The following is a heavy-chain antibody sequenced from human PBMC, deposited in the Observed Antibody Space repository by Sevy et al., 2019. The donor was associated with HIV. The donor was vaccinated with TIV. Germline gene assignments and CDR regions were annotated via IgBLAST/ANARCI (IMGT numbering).Heavy chain of an antibody. CDR1: GFTFSSYS. D-gene: IGHD6-19*01. V-gene: IGHV3-48*01. CDR3: ARPDLSGWYFDF. J-gene: IGHJ4*01. CDR2: ISSSSDSSRTL. Sequence: GGSLRLSCVASGFTFSSYSMNWVRQAPGKGLEWVSYISSSSDSSRTLYYADSVKGRFSISRDNAKNSVHLQMTSLRVEDTAVYYCARPDLSGWYFDFWGHGTLATVSS.